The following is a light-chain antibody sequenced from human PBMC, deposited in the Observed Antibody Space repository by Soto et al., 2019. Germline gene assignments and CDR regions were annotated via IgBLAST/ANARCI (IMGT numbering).Light chain of an antibody. Sequence: IVMTQSPATLSVSPGERVTISCRASQSVTNTLAWYQHKPGQAPRLLIYDTSTRATGVPTRFSGSRSGAEFTLTINSLQSEDFAVYYCQPYNNWPLTFGGGTKVDI. CDR3: QPYNNWPLT. V-gene: IGKV3-15*01. J-gene: IGKJ4*01. CDR1: QSVTNT. CDR2: DTS.